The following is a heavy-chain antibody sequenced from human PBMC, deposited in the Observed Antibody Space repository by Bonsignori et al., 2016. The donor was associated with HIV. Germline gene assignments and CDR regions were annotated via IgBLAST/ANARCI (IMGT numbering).Heavy chain of an antibody. CDR2: IYRSGNT. CDR3: VRQGLYTAGGYFCFDL. J-gene: IGHJ2*01. Sequence: WIRQPPGKGLEWITSIYRSGNTHYNPSLKSRVSISLDTSKNQVSLKLGSVTAADTAVYYCVRQGLYTAGGYFCFDLWGRGTLVTVSS. D-gene: IGHD5-12*01. V-gene: IGHV4-38-2*01.